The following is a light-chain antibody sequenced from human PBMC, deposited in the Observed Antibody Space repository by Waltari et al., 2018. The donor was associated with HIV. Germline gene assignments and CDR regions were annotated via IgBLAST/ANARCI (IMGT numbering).Light chain of an antibody. CDR1: QNANPF. J-gene: IGKJ4*01. Sequence: IVLIQSPATLSLSPGERAILSCRASQNANPFLAWYQQKPGQAPRPVIFDASKRATGIPASFSGRGAGTDFTLTSNSLDAEDCAFYFGQQRSNWPALSFGGGTKVEIK. CDR2: DAS. CDR3: QQRSNWPALS. V-gene: IGKV3-11*01.